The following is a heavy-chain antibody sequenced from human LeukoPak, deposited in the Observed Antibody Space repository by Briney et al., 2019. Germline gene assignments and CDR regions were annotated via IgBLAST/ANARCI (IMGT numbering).Heavy chain of an antibody. J-gene: IGHJ4*02. V-gene: IGHV3-33*01. CDR3: ERASYYDSSGHYRSSYFDY. D-gene: IGHD3-22*01. CDR2: IWFDGRNK. Sequence: PGGSLRPSCAASGFIFSTYGMRWVRQAPGKGLEWVAIIWFDGRNKYYADSVKGRFTISRDTSKNTLYLQMSSLRAEDTAVYYCERASYYDSSGHYRSSYFDYWGQGTLVTVSS. CDR1: GFIFSTYG.